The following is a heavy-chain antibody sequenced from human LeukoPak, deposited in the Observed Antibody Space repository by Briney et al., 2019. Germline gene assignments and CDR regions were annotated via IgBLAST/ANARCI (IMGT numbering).Heavy chain of an antibody. Sequence: QPGGSLRLSCAASGFTFSPLGMNWVRQAPGRGLEWVSYMSSGGSTTYYADSVKGLFTISRDNAKNSLYLQVNSLRDEDTAVYYCARGRGLTLSYHHFAYWGEGTLVTVSS. CDR3: ARGRGLTLSYHHFAY. D-gene: IGHD3-10*01. J-gene: IGHJ4*02. V-gene: IGHV3-48*02. CDR2: MSSGGSTT. CDR1: GFTFSPLG.